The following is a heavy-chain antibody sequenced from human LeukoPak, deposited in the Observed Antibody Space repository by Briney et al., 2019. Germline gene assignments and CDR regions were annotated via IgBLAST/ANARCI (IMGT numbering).Heavy chain of an antibody. J-gene: IGHJ4*02. CDR2: IYTSGST. V-gene: IGHV4-4*07. Sequence: PSETLSLTCTVSGGSISSYYWSWIRQPAGKGLEWIGRIYTSGSTNYNHSLKSRVTMSVDTSKNQFSLKLSSVTAADTAVYYCARAIENSSGYYRDYWGQGTLVTVSS. D-gene: IGHD3-22*01. CDR1: GGSISSYY. CDR3: ARAIENSSGYYRDY.